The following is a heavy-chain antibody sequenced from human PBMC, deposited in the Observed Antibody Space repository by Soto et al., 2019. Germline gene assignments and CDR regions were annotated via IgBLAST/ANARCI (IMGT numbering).Heavy chain of an antibody. Sequence: QVQLQQWGAGLLKPSETLSLTCAVYGGSFSGYYWSWIRQPPGKGLGWIGEINHSGSTNYNPSLKRRVTTSVDTSKNQCTLQPSSVTAADTAVYSRASEYGGNAGTFDYWGQGTLGTVSS. D-gene: IGHD2-15*01. V-gene: IGHV4-34*01. CDR1: GGSFSGYY. J-gene: IGHJ4*02. CDR2: INHSGST. CDR3: ASEYGGNAGTFDY.